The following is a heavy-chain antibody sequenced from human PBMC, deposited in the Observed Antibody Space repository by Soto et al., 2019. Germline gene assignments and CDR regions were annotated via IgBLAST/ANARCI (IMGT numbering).Heavy chain of an antibody. CDR1: GFTFSTYA. J-gene: IGHJ4*02. V-gene: IGHV3-48*03. CDR3: ARDWNYFDY. CDR2: ISSSGSTI. Sequence: GGSLRLSCAASGFTFSTYAMNWVRQAPGKGLEWVSYISSSGSTIYYADSVKGRFTISRDNAKNSLYLQMNSLRAEDTAVYYCARDWNYFDYWGQGTLVTVSS. D-gene: IGHD1-1*01.